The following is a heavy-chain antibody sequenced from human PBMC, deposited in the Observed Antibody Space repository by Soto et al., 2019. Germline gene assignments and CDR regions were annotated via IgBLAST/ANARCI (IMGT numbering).Heavy chain of an antibody. D-gene: IGHD2-15*01. J-gene: IGHJ4*02. CDR1: GASIGTGAYY. CDR2: IYYTGST. Sequence: QVQLQESGPGLVKPSQTLSLTCTVSGASIGTGAYYWSWIRQHPGTGMEYIGYIYYTGSTYYNPSLKSQITSSVDTSKHQFSLTLTSVTAADTAVYYCARSSLTSDYYFDSWGQGILVTVSS. CDR3: ARSSLTSDYYFDS. V-gene: IGHV4-31*01.